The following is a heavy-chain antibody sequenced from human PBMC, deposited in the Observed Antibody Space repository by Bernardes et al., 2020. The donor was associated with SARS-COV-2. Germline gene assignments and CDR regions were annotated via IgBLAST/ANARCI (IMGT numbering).Heavy chain of an antibody. J-gene: IGHJ4*02. CDR1: GFSFSSHW. CDR2: IYSDVSSS. CDR3: ARVREQLGIVFGFDY. V-gene: IGHV3-74*01. D-gene: IGHD6-6*01. Sequence: GGSLRLSCAASGFSFSSHWMHWVRQAPGKGLVWVSRIYSDVSSSNYVDSVKGRFTISRDNAKNTLYLQMNSLRAEDTAVYYCARVREQLGIVFGFDYWGQGTMVTVSS.